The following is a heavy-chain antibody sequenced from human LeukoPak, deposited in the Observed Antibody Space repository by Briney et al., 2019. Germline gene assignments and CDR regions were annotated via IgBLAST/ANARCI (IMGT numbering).Heavy chain of an antibody. V-gene: IGHV3-13*01. Sequence: PGGSLRLSCVASGFTLSYYDMHWVRQATGKGLEWVSGIGTGGDANYAGSVRGRFTISREAAKRSLYLQMNSLRAGDTAVYYCARDRGTGFDLWGQGTLVTVSS. CDR1: GFTLSYYD. J-gene: IGHJ4*02. D-gene: IGHD3-10*01. CDR2: IGTGGDA. CDR3: ARDRGTGFDL.